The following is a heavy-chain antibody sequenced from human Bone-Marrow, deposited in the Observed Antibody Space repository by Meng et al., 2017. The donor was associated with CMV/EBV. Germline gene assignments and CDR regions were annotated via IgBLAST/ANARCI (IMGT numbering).Heavy chain of an antibody. CDR2: IYYSGST. CDR3: ARILGYCSSTSCPAEGWFDP. V-gene: IGHV4-39*07. D-gene: IGHD2-2*01. J-gene: IGHJ5*02. Sequence: GSLRLSCTVSGGSISSSSYYWGWIRQPPGKGLEWIGSIYYSGSTYYNPSLKSRVTISVDTSKNQFSLKLSSVTAADTAVYYCARILGYCSSTSCPAEGWFDPWVQGTLVTVSS. CDR1: GGSISSSSYY.